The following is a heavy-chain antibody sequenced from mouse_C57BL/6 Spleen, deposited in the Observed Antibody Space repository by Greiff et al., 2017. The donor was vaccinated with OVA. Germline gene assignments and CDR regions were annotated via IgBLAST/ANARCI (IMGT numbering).Heavy chain of an antibody. V-gene: IGHV5-12*01. CDR2: ISNGGGST. J-gene: IGHJ4*01. D-gene: IGHD2-2*01. CDR1: GFTFSDYY. CDR3: ARRRLYYYAMDY. Sequence: EVQRVESGGGLVQPGGSLKLSCAASGFTFSDYYMYWVRQTPEKRLEWVAYISNGGGSTYYPDTVKGRFTISRDNAKNTLYLQMSRLKSEDTAMYYCARRRLYYYAMDYWGQGTSVTVSS.